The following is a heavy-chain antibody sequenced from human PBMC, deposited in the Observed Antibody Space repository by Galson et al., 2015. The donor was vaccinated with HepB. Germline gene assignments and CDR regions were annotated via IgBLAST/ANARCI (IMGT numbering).Heavy chain of an antibody. CDR3: VRKDSYDSKNHILFDY. Sequence: SLRLSCAASGFSFRTYWMSWVRQAPGKGLEWVANINQDGSETYYVDSVKGRFTISRDNAKNSLYLQMNSLRAEDTAVYYCVRKDSYDSKNHILFDYWGQGTLVTVSS. D-gene: IGHD3-22*01. J-gene: IGHJ4*02. CDR2: INQDGSET. CDR1: GFSFRTYW. V-gene: IGHV3-7*01.